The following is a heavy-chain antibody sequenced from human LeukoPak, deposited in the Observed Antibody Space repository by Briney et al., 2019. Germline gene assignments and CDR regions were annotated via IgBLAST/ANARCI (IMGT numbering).Heavy chain of an antibody. Sequence: GGSLRLSCSASGFTFSSYAMHWVRQAPGKGLEYVSAISSNGGSTYYADSVKGRFTISRDNSKNTPYLQMSSLRAEDTAVYYCVKDYAARANWNVGFDYWGQGTLVTVSS. V-gene: IGHV3-64D*06. D-gene: IGHD1-1*01. CDR1: GFTFSSYA. CDR3: VKDYAARANWNVGFDY. CDR2: ISSNGGST. J-gene: IGHJ4*02.